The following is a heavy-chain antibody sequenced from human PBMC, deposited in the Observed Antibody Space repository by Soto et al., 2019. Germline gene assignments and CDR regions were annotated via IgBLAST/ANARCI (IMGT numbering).Heavy chain of an antibody. CDR1: GGSISSYY. D-gene: IGHD6-25*01. Sequence: PSETLSLTCTVSGGSISSYYWSWIRQPPGKGLEWIGYIYYSGSTNYNPSLKSRVTISVDTPKNQSSLKLSSVTAADTAVYYCARFVPLGQRRRWFDPWGQGTLVTVSS. J-gene: IGHJ5*02. CDR3: ARFVPLGQRRRWFDP. V-gene: IGHV4-59*01. CDR2: IYYSGST.